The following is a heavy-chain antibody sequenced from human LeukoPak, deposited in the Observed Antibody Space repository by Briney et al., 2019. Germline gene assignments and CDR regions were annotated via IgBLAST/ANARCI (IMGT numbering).Heavy chain of an antibody. J-gene: IGHJ4*02. CDR1: GGSISSGGYY. V-gene: IGHV4-31*03. CDR2: IYYSGST. Sequence: SQTLSLTCTVSGGSISSGGYYWSWIRQHPGKGLEWIGYIYYSGSTYYNPSLKSRVTISVDRSKNQFSLKLSSVTAADTAVYYCAKAPNYCSSASCYTKGFDYWGQGTLVTVSS. D-gene: IGHD2-2*01. CDR3: AKAPNYCSSASCYTKGFDY.